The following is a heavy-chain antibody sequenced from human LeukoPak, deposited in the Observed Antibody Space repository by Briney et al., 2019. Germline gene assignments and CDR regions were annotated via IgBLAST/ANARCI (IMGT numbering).Heavy chain of an antibody. J-gene: IGHJ3*02. V-gene: IGHV1-58*02. CDR1: GFTFTSSA. CDR2: IIVGSGNT. CDR3: AASPGYCSGGSCYNDAFDI. Sequence: GASVKVSCKASGFTFTSSAMQWVRQARGQRLEWIGWIIVGSGNTNYAQKFQESVAITRDMSTSTAYMGLSSLRSEDTAVYYCAASPGYCSGGSCYNDAFDIWGQGTMVTVSS. D-gene: IGHD2-15*01.